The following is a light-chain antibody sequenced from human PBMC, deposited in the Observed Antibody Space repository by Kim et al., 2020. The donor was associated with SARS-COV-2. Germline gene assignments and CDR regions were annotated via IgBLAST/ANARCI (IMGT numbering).Light chain of an antibody. Sequence: VSPGERATLSCRASQSVSSNLALYQQNPGQAPRLLIYGAFTRATGIPARFSGSGSGTEFTLTINSLQSEDFAVYYCQQYNNWRWTFGQGTKVDIK. V-gene: IGKV3-15*01. CDR3: QQYNNWRWT. CDR1: QSVSSN. J-gene: IGKJ1*01. CDR2: GAF.